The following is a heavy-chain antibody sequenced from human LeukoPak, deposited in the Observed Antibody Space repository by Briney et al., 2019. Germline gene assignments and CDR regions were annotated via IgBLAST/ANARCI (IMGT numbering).Heavy chain of an antibody. Sequence: GESLKISCKGSGYSFTSYWIGWVRQMPGKGLEWMGIIYPGDSDTRYSPSFQGQVTISADKSISTAYLQWSSLKASDTAMYYCARRTSKNWGSHAFDIWGQGTMVTVSS. CDR2: IYPGDSDT. CDR1: GYSFTSYW. J-gene: IGHJ3*02. V-gene: IGHV5-51*01. CDR3: ARRTSKNWGSHAFDI. D-gene: IGHD7-27*01.